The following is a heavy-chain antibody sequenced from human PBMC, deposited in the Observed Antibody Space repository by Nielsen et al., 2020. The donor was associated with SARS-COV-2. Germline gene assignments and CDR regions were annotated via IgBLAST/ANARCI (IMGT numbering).Heavy chain of an antibody. V-gene: IGHV3-30*18. CDR2: ISYDGSNK. CDR1: GFTFSSYG. Sequence: GESLKISCAASGFTFSSYGMHWVRQAPGKGLEWVAVISYDGSNKYYADSVKGRFTISRDNSKNTLYLQMNSLRAEDTAVYYCAKDVSQLLYYYYMDVWGKGTTVTVSS. CDR3: AKDVSQLLYYYYMDV. D-gene: IGHD6-6*01. J-gene: IGHJ6*03.